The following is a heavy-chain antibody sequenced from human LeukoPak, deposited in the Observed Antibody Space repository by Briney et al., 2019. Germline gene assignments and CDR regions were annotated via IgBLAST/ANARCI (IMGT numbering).Heavy chain of an antibody. CDR1: GFTFSDYA. CDR2: IWNDRSNK. D-gene: IGHD6-13*01. Sequence: QTGGSLRLSCPASGFTFSDYAMHWVRQAPGKGLEWVAFIWNDRSNKYYGGAVKGRFTISRDNYKNKLFLEMNSLRVEDTAIYYCARALYRGRWYGMDVWGQGTTVTVSS. CDR3: ARALYRGRWYGMDV. V-gene: IGHV3-33*08. J-gene: IGHJ6*02.